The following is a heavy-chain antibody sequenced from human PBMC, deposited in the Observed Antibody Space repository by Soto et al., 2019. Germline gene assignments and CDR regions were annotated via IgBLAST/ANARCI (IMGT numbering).Heavy chain of an antibody. CDR2: IYATGTT. CDR3: VRDGTKTLRDWFDP. Sequence: SETLSLTCTVSGASISGFYWSWIRKSAGKGLEWIGRIYATGTTDYNPSLKSRVMVSVDTSKKQFSLKLRSVTAADTAVYYCVRDGTKTLRDWFDPWGQGISVTVS. V-gene: IGHV4-4*07. J-gene: IGHJ5*02. CDR1: GASISGFY. D-gene: IGHD1-1*01.